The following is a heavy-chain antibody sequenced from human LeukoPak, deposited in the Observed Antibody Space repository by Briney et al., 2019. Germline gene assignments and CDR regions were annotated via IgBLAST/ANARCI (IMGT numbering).Heavy chain of an antibody. D-gene: IGHD3-10*01. V-gene: IGHV3-48*01. J-gene: IGHJ4*02. Sequence: GGSLRLSCAASGFTFSSYSMNWVRQAPGKGLEWVSHISSSSSTIYYAGSVKGRLTISRDNAKNSLYLQMNSLRAEDTAVYYCAKDRVFELWFEEASPYYFDYWGQGTLVTVSS. CDR1: GFTFSSYS. CDR3: AKDRVFELWFEEASPYYFDY. CDR2: ISSSSSTI.